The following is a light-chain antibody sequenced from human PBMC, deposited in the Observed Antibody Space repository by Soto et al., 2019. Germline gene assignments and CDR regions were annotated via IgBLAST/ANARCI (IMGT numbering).Light chain of an antibody. CDR2: DVS. J-gene: IGLJ1*01. V-gene: IGLV2-11*01. Sequence: QSALTQPRSVSGSPGQSVTISCTGTSSDVGAYNFVSWYQQHPGKAPKLVIFDVSQRPSGVPDRFSGSKSGSTASLTISGLQLEDEADYYCCSYGGSFYVIGTGTKVTVL. CDR1: SSDVGAYNF. CDR3: CSYGGSFYV.